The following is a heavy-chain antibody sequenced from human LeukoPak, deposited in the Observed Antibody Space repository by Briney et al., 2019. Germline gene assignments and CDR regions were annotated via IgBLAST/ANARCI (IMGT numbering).Heavy chain of an antibody. CDR2: INPSGGST. D-gene: IGHD2-15*01. V-gene: IGHV1-46*01. J-gene: IGHJ5*02. Sequence: ASVKVSCKASGYTFTSYYMHWVRQAPGQGLEWMGIINPSGGSTSNAQKFQGRVTMTRDTSTSTVYMELSSLRSEDTAVYYCARDYCSGGSCYSGFDPWGQGTLVTVSS. CDR1: GYTFTSYY. CDR3: ARDYCSGGSCYSGFDP.